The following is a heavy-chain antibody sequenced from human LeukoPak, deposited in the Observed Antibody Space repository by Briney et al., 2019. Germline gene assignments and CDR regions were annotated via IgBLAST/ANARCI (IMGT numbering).Heavy chain of an antibody. D-gene: IGHD6-19*01. CDR1: GFTFSSYW. CDR3: ARKGAVAWYGMRAFDI. J-gene: IGHJ3*02. CDR2: KKQDGSEK. Sequence: PGGSLRLSCAASGFTFSSYWMSWVRQAPGKGLEWVANKKQDGSEKYYVDSVKGRFTISRDNAKNSLYLQMNSLRAEDTAVYYCARKGAVAWYGMRAFDIWGQGTMVTVSS. V-gene: IGHV3-7*01.